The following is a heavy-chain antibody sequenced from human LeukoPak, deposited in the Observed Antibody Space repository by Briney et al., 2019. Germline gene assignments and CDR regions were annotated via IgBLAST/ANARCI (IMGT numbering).Heavy chain of an antibody. CDR3: ARVTAGSNWFDP. V-gene: IGHV4-31*03. Sequence: SETLSLTCTVSGGSISSGGYYWSWIRQHPGKGLEWIGYSYYSGSTYYNPSLKSRVTISVDTSKNQFSLKLSSVTAADTAVYYCARVTAGSNWFDPWGQGTLVTVSS. CDR2: SYYSGST. J-gene: IGHJ5*02. D-gene: IGHD6-25*01. CDR1: GGSISSGGYY.